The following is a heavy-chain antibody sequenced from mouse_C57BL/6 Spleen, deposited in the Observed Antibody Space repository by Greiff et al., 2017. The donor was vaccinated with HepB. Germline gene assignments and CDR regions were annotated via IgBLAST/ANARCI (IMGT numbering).Heavy chain of an antibody. CDR1: GFTFSSYA. CDR2: ISDGGSYT. V-gene: IGHV5-4*01. J-gene: IGHJ4*01. Sequence: DVQLVESGGGLVKPGGSLKLSCAASGFTFSSYAMSWVRQTPEKRLEWVATISDGGSYTYYPDNVKGRFTISRDNAKNNLYLQMSHLKSEDTAMYYCAREGHYTTVLDYWGQGTSVTVSS. CDR3: AREGHYTTVLDY. D-gene: IGHD1-1*01.